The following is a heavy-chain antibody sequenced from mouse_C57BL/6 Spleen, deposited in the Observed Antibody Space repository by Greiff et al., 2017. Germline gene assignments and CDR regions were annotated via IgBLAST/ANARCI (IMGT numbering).Heavy chain of an antibody. CDR2: ISSGSSTI. CDR3: ARQGWFDY. V-gene: IGHV5-17*01. CDR1: GFTFSDYG. J-gene: IGHJ2*01. Sequence: EVKVVESGGGLVKPGGSLKLSCAASGFTFSDYGMHWVRQAPEKGLEWVAYISSGSSTIYYADKVKGRCTISRDNAKNTLFQQMTSLRSEDTAMYYCARQGWFDYWGQGTTRTVSS. D-gene: IGHD2-3*01.